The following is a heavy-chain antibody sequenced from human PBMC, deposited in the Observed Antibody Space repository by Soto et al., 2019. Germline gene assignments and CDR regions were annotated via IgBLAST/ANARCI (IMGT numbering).Heavy chain of an antibody. CDR1: GFTFSSYG. V-gene: IGHV3-33*01. CDR3: VRNNGGYFDY. D-gene: IGHD1-1*01. CDR2: IWYDGSNK. J-gene: IGHJ4*02. Sequence: QVQLVESGGGVVQPGRSLRLSCAASGFTFSSYGMHWVRQAPGKGLEWVAVIWYDGSNKYYADSVKGRFTISRDNSKNTLYLQMNSLRAEDTAVYYCVRNNGGYFDYWGQGTLVTVSS.